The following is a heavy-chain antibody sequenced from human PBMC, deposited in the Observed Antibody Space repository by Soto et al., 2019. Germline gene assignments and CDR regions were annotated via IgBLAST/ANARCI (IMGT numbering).Heavy chain of an antibody. D-gene: IGHD2-2*01. CDR2: IWYDGSNK. J-gene: IGHJ6*02. CDR1: GFTFSSYG. V-gene: IGHV3-33*01. Sequence: VQLVESGGGVVQPGRSLRLSCAASGFTFSSYGMHWVRQAPGKGLEWVAVIWYDGSNKYYADSVKGRFTISRDNYKNTVYLQMNSLRAEDTAVYYCARDQGYCSSTSCYRPYGMDVWGQGTTVTVSS. CDR3: ARDQGYCSSTSCYRPYGMDV.